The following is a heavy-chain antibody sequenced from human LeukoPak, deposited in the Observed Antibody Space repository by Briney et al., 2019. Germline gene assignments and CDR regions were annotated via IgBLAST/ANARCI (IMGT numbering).Heavy chain of an antibody. V-gene: IGHV4-34*01. J-gene: IGHJ5*02. D-gene: IGHD6-19*01. Sequence: SETLSLTCAVYGGSFSGYYWSWIRQPPGKGLEWIGEINHSGSTNYNPSLKSRVTTSVDTSKNQFSLKLSSVTAADTAVYYCARGPGYSSGWYWGNWFDPWGQGTLVTVSS. CDR3: ARGPGYSSGWYWGNWFDP. CDR1: GGSFSGYY. CDR2: INHSGST.